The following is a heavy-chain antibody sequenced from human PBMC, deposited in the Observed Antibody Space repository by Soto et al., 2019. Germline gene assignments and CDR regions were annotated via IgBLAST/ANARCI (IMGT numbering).Heavy chain of an antibody. CDR1: GFTLSSYA. CDR3: ARVDRGSVARPTRLDP. D-gene: IGHD2-21*01. CDR2: TTGGAGLT. J-gene: IGHJ5*02. V-gene: IGHV3-23*01. Sequence: EVQLLESGGGLVQPGGSLRLSCTASGFTLSSYAINWVRQAPGKGLEWVSATTGGAGLTYYADSVKGRFSDSSDTPGNTLYLQLNSLRPEDTAVYYCARVDRGSVARPTRLDPWGQGTLVTFSS.